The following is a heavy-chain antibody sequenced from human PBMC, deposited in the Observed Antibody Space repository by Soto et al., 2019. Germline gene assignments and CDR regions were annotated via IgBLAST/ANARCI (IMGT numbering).Heavy chain of an antibody. CDR1: GYTFTRYD. D-gene: IGHD4-4*01. V-gene: IGHV1-8*01. Sequence: ASVKVSCKASGYTFTRYDIHWVRQATGQGLEWMGWMNPSSGNTGYAQGFQGRVTMTRNTAISTAYMELSSLRSEDTAVYYCARGSTTDYSNYLDACGQGPLVTVYS. J-gene: IGHJ4*02. CDR3: ARGSTTDYSNYLDA. CDR2: MNPSSGNT.